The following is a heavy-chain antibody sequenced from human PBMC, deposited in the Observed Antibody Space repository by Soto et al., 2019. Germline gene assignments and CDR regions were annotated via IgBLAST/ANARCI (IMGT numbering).Heavy chain of an antibody. D-gene: IGHD6-6*01. Sequence: QLQLQESGPGLVKPSETLSLTCTVSGGSISSSSYYWGWIRQPPGKGLEWIGSIYYSGSTYYNPSLQSRVTISVDTSKNQFSLKLSSVTAADTAVYYCARLSIAARPHYWGQGTLVTVSS. J-gene: IGHJ4*02. CDR3: ARLSIAARPHY. CDR1: GGSISSSSYY. V-gene: IGHV4-39*01. CDR2: IYYSGST.